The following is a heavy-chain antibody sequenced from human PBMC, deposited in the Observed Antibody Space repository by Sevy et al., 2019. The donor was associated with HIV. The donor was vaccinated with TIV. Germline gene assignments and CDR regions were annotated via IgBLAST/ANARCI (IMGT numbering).Heavy chain of an antibody. CDR3: ARRYCTNGVCFFTFDY. J-gene: IGHJ4*02. Sequence: GGSLRLSCAASGFTFSDYYMNWIRQAPGKGLEWVSYISSSGSTIYYADSVKGRFTISRDNAKNSLYLQMNSLRAEDTAVYYCARRYCTNGVCFFTFDYWGQGTLVTVSS. D-gene: IGHD2-8*01. CDR2: ISSSGSTI. V-gene: IGHV3-11*01. CDR1: GFTFSDYY.